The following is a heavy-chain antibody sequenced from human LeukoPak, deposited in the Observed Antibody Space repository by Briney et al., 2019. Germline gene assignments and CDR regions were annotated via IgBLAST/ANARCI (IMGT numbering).Heavy chain of an antibody. V-gene: IGHV3-30-3*01. Sequence: HPGGSLRLSCVVSGLTFSTETMAWVRQAPGKGLEWVAVISLDGNNEYYADSVKGRFSLSRDNSMNTLYLQLNSLRTEDTAMYYCARDLSGHWTYDYWGQGTLVTVSS. CDR3: ARDLSGHWTYDY. J-gene: IGHJ4*01. CDR1: GLTFSTET. CDR2: ISLDGNNE. D-gene: IGHD1-1*01.